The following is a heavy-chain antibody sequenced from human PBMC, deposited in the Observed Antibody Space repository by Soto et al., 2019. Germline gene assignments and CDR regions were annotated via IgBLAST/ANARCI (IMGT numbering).Heavy chain of an antibody. D-gene: IGHD4-4*01. CDR2: LNPSSGGT. CDR3: AREFRTYSHGVVV. Sequence: QAQLVQSGTEVKKPGASVKVSCKASGYPFTGPYIYWVRQAPGQGLEWMGWLNPSSGGTEFAEKFQGRVTVPRDTSIRTVFLELNSLTSDDTGVYFCAREFRTYSHGVVVWGQGTAVTVSS. CDR1: GYPFTGPY. V-gene: IGHV1-2*02. J-gene: IGHJ6*02.